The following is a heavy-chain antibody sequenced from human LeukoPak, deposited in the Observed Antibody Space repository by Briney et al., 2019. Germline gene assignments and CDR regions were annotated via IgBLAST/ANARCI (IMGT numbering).Heavy chain of an antibody. CDR2: INHSGST. D-gene: IGHD1-1*01. Sequence: PSETLSLTCAVYGGSFSDYYWSWIRQPPRKGPELIGEINHSGSTNYNPSLKSRVTISVDTSKNQFSLKLSSVTAADTAVYYCARVTGTLLRYMDVWGKGTTVTVSS. J-gene: IGHJ6*03. V-gene: IGHV4-34*01. CDR3: ARVTGTLLRYMDV. CDR1: GGSFSDYY.